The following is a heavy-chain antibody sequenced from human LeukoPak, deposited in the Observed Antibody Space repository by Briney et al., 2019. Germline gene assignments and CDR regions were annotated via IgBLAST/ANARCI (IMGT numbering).Heavy chain of an antibody. Sequence: GASVKVSCKASGFTFTGYYMHWVRQAPGQGLEWMGWINPNSGDTHYTQNFQGRVTMTRDTSISTAYMELSRLRSGDTAVYFCARGRSGGCYDYWGQGTLVTVSS. V-gene: IGHV1-2*02. CDR1: GFTFTGYY. J-gene: IGHJ4*02. CDR3: ARGRSGGCYDY. D-gene: IGHD6-19*01. CDR2: INPNSGDT.